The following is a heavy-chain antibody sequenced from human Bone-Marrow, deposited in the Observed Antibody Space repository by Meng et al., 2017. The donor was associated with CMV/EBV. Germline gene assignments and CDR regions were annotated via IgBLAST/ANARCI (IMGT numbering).Heavy chain of an antibody. J-gene: IGHJ5*02. CDR3: ARDFFGGGWFDP. CDR2: ISSSGSTI. Sequence: GESLKISCAASGFTFSNYGMHWVRQAPGKGLEWVSYISSSGSTIYYADSVKGRFTISRDNAKNSLYLQMNSLRAEDTAVYYCARDFFGGGWFDPWGQGTLVTVSS. CDR1: GFTFSNYG. D-gene: IGHD3-10*01. V-gene: IGHV3-48*04.